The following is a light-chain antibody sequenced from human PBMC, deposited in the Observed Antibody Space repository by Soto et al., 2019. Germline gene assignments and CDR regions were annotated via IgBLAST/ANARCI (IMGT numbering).Light chain of an antibody. V-gene: IGKV3-15*01. CDR1: QSVSSRY. Sequence: EIVMTQSLDTLSVSPGERATLSFSAGQSVSSRYLAWYQHKPGQAPRLLIYGASTRATGIPARFSGSGSGTEFTLTISSLQSEDFGVYYCQQYNNWPRTLGQGTKVDI. J-gene: IGKJ1*01. CDR3: QQYNNWPRT. CDR2: GAS.